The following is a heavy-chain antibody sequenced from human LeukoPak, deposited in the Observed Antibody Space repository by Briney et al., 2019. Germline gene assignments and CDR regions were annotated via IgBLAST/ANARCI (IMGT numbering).Heavy chain of an antibody. CDR2: INPNSGGT. D-gene: IGHD6-13*01. CDR3: ARVGTAAAGPYNWFDP. V-gene: IGHV1-2*02. J-gene: IGHJ5*02. Sequence: GASVKVSCKASGYTFTGYYMHWVRQAPGQGLEWMGWINPNSGGTNYAQKFQGRVTMTRDTSISTAYMELSRLRSDDTAVDYCARVGTAAAGPYNWFDPWGQGTLVTVSS. CDR1: GYTFTGYY.